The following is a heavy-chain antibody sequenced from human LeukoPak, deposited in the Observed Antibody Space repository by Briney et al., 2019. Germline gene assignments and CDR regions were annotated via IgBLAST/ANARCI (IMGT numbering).Heavy chain of an antibody. CDR1: GGSISSYY. D-gene: IGHD1/OR15-1a*01. CDR2: IYYSRST. J-gene: IGHJ3*02. V-gene: IGHV4-59*01. CDR3: ARGVSTSDAFDI. Sequence: SETLSLTCTVSGGSISSYYWSWIRQPPGKGLEWIGYIYYSRSTNYNPSLKSRVTISVDTSKNQSSLKLSSVTAADTAVYYCARGVSTSDAFDIWGQGTMVTVSS.